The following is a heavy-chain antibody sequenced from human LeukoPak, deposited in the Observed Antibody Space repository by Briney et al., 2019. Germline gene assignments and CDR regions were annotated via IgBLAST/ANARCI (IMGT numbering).Heavy chain of an antibody. D-gene: IGHD2-15*01. J-gene: IGHJ4*02. V-gene: IGHV3-30*04. CDR3: ARQGCSAGSCYLDY. CDR1: GFTFNSYA. Sequence: GGSLRLSCVVSGFTFNSYAMHWVRQAPGKGLDWVAVVAFDGKNKFYADSVKGRFTIARDNSGNTLSLQMNSLRVEDTALYYCARQGCSAGSCYLDYWGQGILVTVSS. CDR2: VAFDGKNK.